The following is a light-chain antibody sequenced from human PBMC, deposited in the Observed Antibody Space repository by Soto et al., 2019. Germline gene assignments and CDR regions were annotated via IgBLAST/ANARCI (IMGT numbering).Light chain of an antibody. V-gene: IGKV1-5*03. Sequence: DIQMTQSPSTLSGSVGDRVTITCRASQTISSWFAWYQQKPGRAPKLLIYKASTLKSGVPSRFSGSGSGTDFTLTISSLQPEDFATYYCQQSYSTLGGTFGQGTKVDIK. CDR2: KAS. CDR3: QQSYSTLGGT. CDR1: QTISSW. J-gene: IGKJ1*01.